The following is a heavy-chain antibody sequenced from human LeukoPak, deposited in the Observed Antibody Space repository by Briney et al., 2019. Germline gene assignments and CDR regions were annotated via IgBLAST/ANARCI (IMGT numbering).Heavy chain of an antibody. CDR3: AKAPAYCSGGTCYDY. V-gene: IGHV3-23*01. Sequence: SGGSLRLSCAASGLTFSTYAMSWVRQAPGEGLEWVSLISGSGGSTYNADSVKGRFTISRDNSMNTLYLQMKSLRADDTAVYYCAKAPAYCSGGTCYDYWGQGSLVTVSS. CDR2: ISGSGGST. J-gene: IGHJ4*02. D-gene: IGHD2-15*01. CDR1: GLTFSTYA.